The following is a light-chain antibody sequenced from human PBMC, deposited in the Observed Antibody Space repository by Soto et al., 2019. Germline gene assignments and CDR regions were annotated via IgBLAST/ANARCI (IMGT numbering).Light chain of an antibody. CDR2: SAS. J-gene: IGKJ3*01. CDR3: QQANIYPFT. V-gene: IGKV1-9*01. Sequence: SQLTQSPSSLSASVGDRVTITCRASQGTSNYLAWYQQKPGKAPKLLIYSASTLQRGVSSRFSGSGSGADFTLMISSLQPEDVATYFCQQANIYPFTFGLGTKVAIK. CDR1: QGTSNY.